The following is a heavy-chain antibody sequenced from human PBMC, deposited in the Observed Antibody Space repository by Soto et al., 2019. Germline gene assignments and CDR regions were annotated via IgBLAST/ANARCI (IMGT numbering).Heavy chain of an antibody. CDR3: ARGPRGLYHHDY. CDR2: INMDGSST. V-gene: IGHV3-74*01. CDR1: GFTSSGDW. J-gene: IGHJ4*02. D-gene: IGHD2-2*01. Sequence: GGSLRLSCAASGFTSSGDWMHWVRQAAGKGLVWVSRINMDGSSTNYADSVKGRFTISRDNAKNTLYLQMNSLRVDDTAVYYCARGPRGLYHHDYWGQGALVTVSS.